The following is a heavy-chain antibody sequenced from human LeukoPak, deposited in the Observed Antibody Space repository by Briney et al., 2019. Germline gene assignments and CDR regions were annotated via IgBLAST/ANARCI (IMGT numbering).Heavy chain of an antibody. V-gene: IGHV3-23*01. Sequence: PGGSLRLSCAASAFTFTNYAMSWVRQAPGKGLEWVSTISASGSSTYYADSVKGRFIISRDNSKNTLYLQMNSLRAEDTAIYYCAKGRAGGYSYGYYYFDYWGQGTLVTVSS. CDR2: ISASGSST. D-gene: IGHD5-18*01. CDR3: AKGRAGGYSYGYYYFDY. CDR1: AFTFTNYA. J-gene: IGHJ4*02.